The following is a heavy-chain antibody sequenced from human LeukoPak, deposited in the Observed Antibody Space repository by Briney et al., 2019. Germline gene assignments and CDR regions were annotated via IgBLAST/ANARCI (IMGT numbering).Heavy chain of an antibody. Sequence: SETLSLTCTVSGGSISSSSYYWGWIRQPPGKGLEWIGSIYYSGSTYYNPSLKSRVTISVDTSNNQFSLKLSSVTAADTAVYYCARSTGYRAGSHYYYMDVWGKGTTVTVSS. V-gene: IGHV4-39*01. D-gene: IGHD3-16*02. CDR3: ARSTGYRAGSHYYYMDV. CDR2: IYYSGST. CDR1: GGSISSSSYY. J-gene: IGHJ6*03.